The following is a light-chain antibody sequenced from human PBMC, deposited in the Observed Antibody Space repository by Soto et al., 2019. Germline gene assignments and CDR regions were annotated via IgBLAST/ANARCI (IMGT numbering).Light chain of an antibody. CDR3: HQYDNLPLT. Sequence: DIQMTQSPSSLSASVGDRVTITCQASQDISNFLNWYQQKPGKAPKLLIYDASDLETGVPSRFSGSGYGTDFTFTISSLQPEDIATYYCHQYDNLPLTFGGGTKVEIK. CDR1: QDISNF. CDR2: DAS. J-gene: IGKJ4*01. V-gene: IGKV1-33*01.